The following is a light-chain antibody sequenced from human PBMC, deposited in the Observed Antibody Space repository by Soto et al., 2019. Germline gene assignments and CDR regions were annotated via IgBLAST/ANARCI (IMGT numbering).Light chain of an antibody. CDR3: SSYTSSSTRLV. CDR2: DVN. Sequence: QSVLTQPRSVSGSPGQSVTISCTGTSSDVGGYNYVSWYQQHPGKAPKLMIYDVNNRPSGVSNRFSGSKSGNTASLTISGLQAEDEAAYYCSSYTSSSTRLVFGGGTKLTVL. V-gene: IGLV2-14*01. CDR1: SSDVGGYNY. J-gene: IGLJ2*01.